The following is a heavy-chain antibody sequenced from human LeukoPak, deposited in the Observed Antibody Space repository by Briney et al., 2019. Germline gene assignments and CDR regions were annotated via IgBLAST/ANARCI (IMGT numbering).Heavy chain of an antibody. J-gene: IGHJ4*02. Sequence: GGSLRLSCVASLLSFSKYAMNWVRQAPGKGLEWVSGIGGSGISTYYAGSVRGRFTISRDTSKNTLYLQMNSLRAEDTAIYYCAITSKDNYPRYFDYWGQGTLVTVSS. CDR3: AITSKDNYPRYFDY. D-gene: IGHD1-1*01. CDR1: LLSFSKYA. CDR2: IGGSGIST. V-gene: IGHV3-23*01.